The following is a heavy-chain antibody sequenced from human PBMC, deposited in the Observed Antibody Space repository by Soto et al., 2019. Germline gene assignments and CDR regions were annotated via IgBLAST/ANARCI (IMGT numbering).Heavy chain of an antibody. Sequence: QVQLQQLGAGLLKPSETLSLTCAVYGGSLSGYYWSWIRQPPGKGLEWIGEINRSGSTNYIPSLKSRVIISVDTSKNPFSLKLSSVTAAAPAVYYCARGLLGGAATWGQGTLVTVSS. CDR2: INRSGST. CDR1: GGSLSGYY. J-gene: IGHJ5*02. V-gene: IGHV4-34*01. D-gene: IGHD3-16*01. CDR3: ARGLLGGAAT.